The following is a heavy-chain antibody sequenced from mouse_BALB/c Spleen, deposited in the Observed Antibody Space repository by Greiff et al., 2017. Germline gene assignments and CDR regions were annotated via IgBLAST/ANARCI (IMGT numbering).Heavy chain of an antibody. D-gene: IGHD1-1*01. CDR2: ISYSGST. CDR3: ARRANYYGYFDY. Sequence: DVMLVESGPSLVQPSQTLSLTCSVTGDSITNGYWNWIRKFPGNKLEYMGYISYSGSTYYNPSLNSRISITRNTSKNQYYLQLNPVTTEDTATYYCARRANYYGYFDYWGKGTTPTASS. V-gene: IGHV3-8*02. CDR1: GDSITNGY. J-gene: IGHJ2*01.